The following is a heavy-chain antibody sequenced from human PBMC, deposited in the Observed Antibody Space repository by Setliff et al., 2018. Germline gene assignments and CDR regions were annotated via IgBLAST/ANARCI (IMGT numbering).Heavy chain of an antibody. J-gene: IGHJ5*01. CDR1: GDSINRSGYY. CDR3: ARSYNLVLTNWFDA. V-gene: IGHV4-39*07. CDR2: NSGSN. Sequence: NPSETLSLTCNVSGDSINRSGYYWGWIRQPPGKGLEWIGSNSGSNDYNPSLKSRVTISLDTSKNQFSLRLTSVTAADTAVYYRARSYNLVLTNWFDAWGHGTLVTVSS. D-gene: IGHD1-20*01.